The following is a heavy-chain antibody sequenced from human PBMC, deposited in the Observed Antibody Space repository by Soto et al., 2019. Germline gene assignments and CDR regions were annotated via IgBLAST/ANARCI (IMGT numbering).Heavy chain of an antibody. J-gene: IGHJ6*02. CDR3: ARFPSYGYSSSWYTKEYYYYYYGMDV. CDR1: GDSYSISTYS. CDR2: IYYSGST. D-gene: IGHD6-13*01. V-gene: IGHV4-61*01. Sequence: SETLSLTCNMSGDSYSISTYSWSWIRQPPGKGLEWIGYIYYSGSTKYNPSLRSRVTISVDTSKNQFSLKLSSVTAADTAVYYCARFPSYGYSSSWYTKEYYYYYYGMDVWGQGTTVTVSS.